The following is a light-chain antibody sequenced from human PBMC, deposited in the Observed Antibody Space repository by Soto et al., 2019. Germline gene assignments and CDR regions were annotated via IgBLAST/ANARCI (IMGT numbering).Light chain of an antibody. V-gene: IGKV1-27*01. J-gene: IGKJ1*01. CDR2: AAS. Sequence: DIQMTQSPSSLSTSVGDRVTISCRASQGISNFLAWYQQKPGKVPKLLIHAASTLQSGVPSRFSGSRSGTDFTLNISSLQPEDVATYYCQNYHSAPWTFGQGTKVEVK. CDR3: QNYHSAPWT. CDR1: QGISNF.